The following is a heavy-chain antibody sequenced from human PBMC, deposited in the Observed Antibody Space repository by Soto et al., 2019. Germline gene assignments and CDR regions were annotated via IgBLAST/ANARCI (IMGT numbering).Heavy chain of an antibody. J-gene: IGHJ6*02. CDR2: IWYDGSNK. CDR1: GFTFSSYG. V-gene: IGHV3-33*01. D-gene: IGHD3-3*01. CDR3: ARDHYDFWSGYSYYYGMDV. Sequence: ESGGGVVQPGRSLRLSCAASGFTFSSYGMHWVRQAPGKGLEWVAVIWYDGSNKYYADSVKGRFTISRDNSKNTLYLQMNSLRAEDTAVYYCARDHYDFWSGYSYYYGMDVWGQGTTVTVSS.